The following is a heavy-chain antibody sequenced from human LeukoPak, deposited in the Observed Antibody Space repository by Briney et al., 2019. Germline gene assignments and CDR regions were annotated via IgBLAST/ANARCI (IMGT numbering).Heavy chain of an antibody. V-gene: IGHV4-4*02. CDR2: IHRSGST. J-gene: IGHJ4*02. CDR1: GGSISSSNW. D-gene: IGHD3-16*02. CDR3: ARAEGELSFDY. Sequence: PSGTLSLTCVVSGGSISSSNWWSWVRQPPGKGLEWIGEIHRSGSTNYNPSLKSRVTISVDTSKNQFSLKLSSVTAADTAVYYCARAEGELSFDYWGQGTLVTVSS.